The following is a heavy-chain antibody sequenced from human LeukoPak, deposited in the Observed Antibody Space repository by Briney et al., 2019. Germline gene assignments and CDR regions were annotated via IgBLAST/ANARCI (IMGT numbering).Heavy chain of an antibody. J-gene: IGHJ3*02. CDR2: LDHSGST. V-gene: IGHV4-38-2*02. CDR1: GYSISSGYY. D-gene: IGHD6-19*01. CDR3: ARVGSGWLGRGAFDI. Sequence: PSETLSLTCTVSGYSISSGYYWGWIRQPPGKGLEWTGSLDHSGSTYYNPSLKSRITISVDTSKNQFSLKLSSVTAADTAVYYCARVGSGWLGRGAFDIWGQGTMVTVSS.